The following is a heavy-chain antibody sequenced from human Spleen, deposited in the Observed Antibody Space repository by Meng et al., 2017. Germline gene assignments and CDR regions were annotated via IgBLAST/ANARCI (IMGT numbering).Heavy chain of an antibody. Sequence: QVQLQESGPRRVRPSETLSLICTVSGGSVRSSDYQWSWIRQPPGKGLEWIGYFYYSGSTYYNPSLKSLVTISLDTSKNQFSLKLSSVTAADTAVYYRARDLSGYGWFDPWGQGTLVTVSS. CDR2: FYYSGST. D-gene: IGHD5-18*01. CDR1: GGSVRSSDYQ. CDR3: ARDLSGYGWFDP. V-gene: IGHV4-31*01. J-gene: IGHJ5*02.